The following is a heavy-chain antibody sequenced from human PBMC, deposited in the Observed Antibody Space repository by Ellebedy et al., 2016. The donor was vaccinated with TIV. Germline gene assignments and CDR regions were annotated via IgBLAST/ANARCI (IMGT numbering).Heavy chain of an antibody. V-gene: IGHV1-18*01. Sequence: ASVKVSXXASGYTFTSYGISWVRQAPGQGLEWMGWISAYNGNTNYAQKLQGRVTMITDTSTSTAYMELSSLRSEDTAVYYCTRGLTTLVHWGQGTLVTVSS. CDR1: GYTFTSYG. CDR2: ISAYNGNT. J-gene: IGHJ4*02. D-gene: IGHD4-11*01. CDR3: TRGLTTLVH.